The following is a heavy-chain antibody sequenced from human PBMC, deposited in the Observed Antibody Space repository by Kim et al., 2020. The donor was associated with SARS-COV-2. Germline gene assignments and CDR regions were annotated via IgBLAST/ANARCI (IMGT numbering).Heavy chain of an antibody. CDR1: GGSISSYY. CDR3: ARGRGEMYYWYFDL. Sequence: SETLSLTCTVSGGSISSYYWSWIRQPPGKGLEWIGYIYYSGSTNYNPSLKSRVTISVDTSKNQFSLKLSSVTAADTAVYYCARGRGEMYYWYFDLWGRGTLVTVSS. V-gene: IGHV4-59*08. CDR2: IYYSGST. D-gene: IGHD3-16*01. J-gene: IGHJ2*01.